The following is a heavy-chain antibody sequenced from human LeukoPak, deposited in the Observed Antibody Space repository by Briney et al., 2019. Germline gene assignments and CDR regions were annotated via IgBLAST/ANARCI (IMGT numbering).Heavy chain of an antibody. V-gene: IGHV1-2*06. D-gene: IGHD3-10*01. CDR3: ARESGDGSGSYDS. CDR2: INPSTGGT. CDR1: GYTFIGYY. J-gene: IGHJ5*01. Sequence: ASVKVSCKASGYTFIGYYIHWVRQAPGQGLEWMGRINPSTGGTNYAQKFQGRVTLTRDTSISTAYMELSRLRSDYTAVYYCARESGDGSGSYDSWGQVTLVTVSS.